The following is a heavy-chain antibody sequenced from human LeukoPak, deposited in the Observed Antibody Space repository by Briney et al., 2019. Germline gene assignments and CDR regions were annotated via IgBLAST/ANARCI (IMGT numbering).Heavy chain of an antibody. V-gene: IGHV1-18*01. D-gene: IGHD3-3*01. CDR1: GYTFTSYG. CDR2: ISAYNGNI. Sequence: ASVKVSCKASGYTFTSYGISWVRQAPGQGLEWMGWISAYNGNINYAQKLQGRVTMTTDTSTSTAYMELRSLRSDDTAVYYCARDVDFWSGEDAFDIWGQGTMVTVSS. J-gene: IGHJ3*02. CDR3: ARDVDFWSGEDAFDI.